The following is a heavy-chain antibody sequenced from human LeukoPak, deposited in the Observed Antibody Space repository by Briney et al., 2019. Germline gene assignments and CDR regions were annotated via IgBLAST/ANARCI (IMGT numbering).Heavy chain of an antibody. V-gene: IGHV3-48*01. D-gene: IGHD4-17*01. CDR1: GFTFSSYS. CDR2: ISSSSSTI. CDR3: ARGALDYGDYPSPAFDI. Sequence: GGSLRLSCAASGFTFSSYSMNWVRQAPGKGLEWVSYISSSSSTIYYADSVKGRFTISRDNAKNSLYLQMNSLRAEDTAVYYCARGALDYGDYPSPAFDIWGQGTMVTVSS. J-gene: IGHJ3*02.